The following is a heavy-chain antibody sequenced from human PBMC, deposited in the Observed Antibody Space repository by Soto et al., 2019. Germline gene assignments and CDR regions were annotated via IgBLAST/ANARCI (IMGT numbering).Heavy chain of an antibody. J-gene: IGHJ4*02. V-gene: IGHV1-69*13. CDR3: ARDLTPGSYYLEPLDY. CDR1: GGTFSSYA. D-gene: IGHD3-10*01. CDR2: IIPIFGTA. Sequence: GASVKVSCKASGGTFSSYAISWVRQAPGQGLEWMGGIIPIFGTANYAQKFQGRVTITADESTSTAYMELSSLRSEDTAVYYCARDLTPGSYYLEPLDYWGQGALVTVSS.